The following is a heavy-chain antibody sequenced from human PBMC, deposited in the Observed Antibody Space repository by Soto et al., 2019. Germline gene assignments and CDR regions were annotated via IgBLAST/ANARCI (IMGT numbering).Heavy chain of an antibody. CDR3: ARMYSSSCDY. CDR1: GFTFSTYA. D-gene: IGHD6-13*01. J-gene: IGHJ4*02. V-gene: IGHV3-23*01. CDR2: ITGSGDRT. Sequence: EVQLLESGGDLVQPGGSLRLSCAASGFTFSTYAMRWVRQAPGKGLEWVSSITGSGDRTYYADSVKGRFTISRDNSQSTLHLQMSTLGAEDTAVYYCARMYSSSCDYWGQGTLVTVSS.